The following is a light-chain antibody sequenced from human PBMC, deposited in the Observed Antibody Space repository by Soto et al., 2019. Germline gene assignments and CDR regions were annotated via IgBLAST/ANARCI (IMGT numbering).Light chain of an antibody. CDR2: GAS. J-gene: IGKJ2*01. CDR1: QSINSFF. Sequence: DIVLTQSPGTLSLSPGERATLSCRASQSINSFFLAWYQQKPAQAPRLLIYGASSRATGIPDRFSGSGSGTDFTLTISRLEPEDFAVYYCQQYGAPYTFGQGTKLEIK. V-gene: IGKV3-20*01. CDR3: QQYGAPYT.